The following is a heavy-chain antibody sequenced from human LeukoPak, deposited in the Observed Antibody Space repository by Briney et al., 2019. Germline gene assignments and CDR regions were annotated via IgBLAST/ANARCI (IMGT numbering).Heavy chain of an antibody. CDR2: IYYSGST. V-gene: IGHV4-59*12. Sequence: SETLSLTCTVSGGSISSYYWSWIRQPPGKGLEWIGSIYYSGSTYYNPSLKSRVTISVDTSKNQFSLKLSSVTAADTAVYYCARGSGQLVDANPFDYWGQGTLVTVSS. J-gene: IGHJ4*02. D-gene: IGHD6-6*01. CDR1: GGSISSYY. CDR3: ARGSGQLVDANPFDY.